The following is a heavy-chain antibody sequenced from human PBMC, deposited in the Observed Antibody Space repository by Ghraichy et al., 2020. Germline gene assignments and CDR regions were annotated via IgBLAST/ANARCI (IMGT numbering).Heavy chain of an antibody. CDR1: GYTFTTYG. Sequence: ASVKVSCTASGYTFTTYGIHWVRQAPGQWLEWMGWINTGNGNTKYSQKFQGRVTITRDTSANKAYMELSSLTSEDTAVYYCARAHELTGTTVLDVFDFWGQGTVVTVSS. V-gene: IGHV1-3*04. J-gene: IGHJ3*01. D-gene: IGHD1-7*01. CDR2: INTGNGNT. CDR3: ARAHELTGTTVLDVFDF.